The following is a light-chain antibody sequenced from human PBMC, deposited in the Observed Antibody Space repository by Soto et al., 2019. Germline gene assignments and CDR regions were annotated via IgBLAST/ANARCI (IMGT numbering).Light chain of an antibody. V-gene: IGLV1-40*01. Sequence: QSVLTQPPSVSGAPGQRVNIACTGSNSNIGAGYDVHWYRQSPGTAPKLLLSGHSHRPSGVPDRFSGSKSGNTASLTISGLQAEDEADYYCSSYTSSSTVVFGGGTKLTVL. CDR1: NSNIGAGYD. CDR3: SSYTSSSTVV. J-gene: IGLJ2*01. CDR2: GHS.